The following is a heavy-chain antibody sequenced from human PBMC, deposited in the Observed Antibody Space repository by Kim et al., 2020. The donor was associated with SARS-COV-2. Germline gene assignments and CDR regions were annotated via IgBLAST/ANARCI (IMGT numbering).Heavy chain of an antibody. CDR2: ITDSGGRT. V-gene: IGHV3-23*01. CDR1: GFTFSNYA. J-gene: IGHJ3*02. Sequence: GGSLRLSCAASGFTFSNYAMSWVRQAPGKGLEWVSVITDSGGRTYYADFVKGRFTISRDNSKNTLYLQVNSLRADDTAVYYCAKLVMTVRDGFDIWGQGTMVTVSS. CDR3: AKLVMTVRDGFDI. D-gene: IGHD2-21*02.